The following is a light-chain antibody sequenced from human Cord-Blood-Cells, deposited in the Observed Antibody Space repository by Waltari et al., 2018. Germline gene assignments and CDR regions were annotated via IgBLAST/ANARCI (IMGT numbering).Light chain of an antibody. CDR1: QSISSY. V-gene: IGKV1-39*01. CDR3: QQSYSTPPIT. CDR2: AAS. Sequence: DIQMTQSPSSLSASVGDRVTITCRASQSISSYLNWYQQKQGKAPKRLIYAASSLQSGVPSRFIGSGSGTDFTLTISSLQPEDFATYYCQQSYSTPPITFGGGTKVEIK. J-gene: IGKJ4*01.